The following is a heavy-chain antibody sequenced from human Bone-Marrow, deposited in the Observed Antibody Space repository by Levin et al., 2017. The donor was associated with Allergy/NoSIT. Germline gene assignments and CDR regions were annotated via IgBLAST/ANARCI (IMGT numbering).Heavy chain of an antibody. J-gene: IGHJ4*02. CDR2: IYYSGST. CDR3: ASSAGARGSYQGYFDY. D-gene: IGHD1-26*01. V-gene: IGHV4-59*01. CDR1: GGSISSYY. Sequence: SQTLSLTCTVSGGSISSYYWSWIRQPPGKGLEWIGYIYYSGSTNYNPSLKSRVTISVDTSKNQFSLKLSSVTAADTAVYYCASSAGARGSYQGYFDYWGQGTLVTVSS.